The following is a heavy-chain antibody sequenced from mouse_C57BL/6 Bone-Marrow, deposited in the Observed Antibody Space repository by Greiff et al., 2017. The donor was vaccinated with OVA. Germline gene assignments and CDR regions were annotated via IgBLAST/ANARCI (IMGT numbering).Heavy chain of an antibody. J-gene: IGHJ3*01. CDR3: ARLRYYGSSPWFAY. CDR1: GYSFTGYF. CDR2: INPYNGDT. Sequence: VHVKQSGPELVKPGDSVKISCKASGYSFTGYFMNWVMQSHGKSLEWIGRINPYNGDTFYNQKFKGKATLTVDKSSSTAHMELRSLTSEDSAVYYCARLRYYGSSPWFAYWGQGTLVTVSA. V-gene: IGHV1-20*01. D-gene: IGHD1-1*01.